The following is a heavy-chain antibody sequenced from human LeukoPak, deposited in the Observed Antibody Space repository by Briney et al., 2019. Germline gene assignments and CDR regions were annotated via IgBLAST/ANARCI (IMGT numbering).Heavy chain of an antibody. CDR1: GFTFSSYG. CDR2: ISYDGSNK. CDR3: AKDTQPWSGFFDY. D-gene: IGHD5-18*01. Sequence: TGGSLRLSCAASGFTFSSYGMHWVRQAPGKGLEWVAVISYDGSNKYYADSVKGRFTISRDNSKNTLYLQMNSLRAEDTAVYYCAKDTQPWSGFFDYWGQGTLVTVSS. V-gene: IGHV3-30*18. J-gene: IGHJ4*02.